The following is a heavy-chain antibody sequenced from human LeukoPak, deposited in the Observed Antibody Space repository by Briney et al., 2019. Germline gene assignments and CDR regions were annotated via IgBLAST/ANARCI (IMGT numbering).Heavy chain of an antibody. CDR3: ARGDTMVRGVEYYFDY. V-gene: IGHV1-8*01. CDR2: MNPNSGNT. J-gene: IGHJ4*02. CDR1: GYTFTSYD. Sequence: ASVKVSCKASGYTFTSYDINWVRQATGQGLEWMGWMNPNSGNTGYAQKFQGRVTMTRNTSISTAYMELSSLRSEDTAVYYCARGDTMVRGVEYYFDYWGQGTLVTVSS. D-gene: IGHD3-10*01.